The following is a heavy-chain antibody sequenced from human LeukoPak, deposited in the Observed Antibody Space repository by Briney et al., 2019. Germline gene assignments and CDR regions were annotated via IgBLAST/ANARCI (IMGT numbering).Heavy chain of an antibody. Sequence: ASVKVSCKVSGKSLSGLSTTWVRQAPGKGLEWMGGFDLEDNKMVYAQKFQGRVTMTEDASTDTASMVLRSLTPEDTAVYYCAAVKVPMIEVPRFFQHWGQGTLVTVSS. J-gene: IGHJ1*01. D-gene: IGHD3-22*01. CDR3: AAVKVPMIEVPRFFQH. V-gene: IGHV1-24*01. CDR2: FDLEDNKM. CDR1: GKSLSGLS.